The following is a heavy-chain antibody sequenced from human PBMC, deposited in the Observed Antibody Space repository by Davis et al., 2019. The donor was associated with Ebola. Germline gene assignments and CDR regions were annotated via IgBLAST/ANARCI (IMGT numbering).Heavy chain of an antibody. D-gene: IGHD3-10*01. V-gene: IGHV1-18*04. Sequence: ASVKVSCNASAHTFTSCGITWVRQAPGQGLEGMGWINTYNGNTRYAQRLQGRVTMTIDTSTRTAYMEMRSLRFDYTAVYYCARAILIRGQNWFDPWGQGTLVTVSS. CDR3: ARAILIRGQNWFDP. CDR2: INTYNGNT. CDR1: AHTFTSCG. J-gene: IGHJ5*02.